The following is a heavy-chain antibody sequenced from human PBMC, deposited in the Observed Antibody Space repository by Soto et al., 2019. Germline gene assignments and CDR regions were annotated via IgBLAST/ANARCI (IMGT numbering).Heavy chain of an antibody. CDR2: IRAYDGDT. CDR3: ARDRPFSVSWEPIDY. Sequence: QVQLVQSGAEVKKPGASVKVSCKASGYTFTSYGISWVRQAPGQGLEWMAWIRAYDGDTKYAQNLQGRVIMTTDSSTNTAYMELRSLRSDDTAVYYCARDRPFSVSWEPIDYWGQGTLVTVSS. J-gene: IGHJ4*02. V-gene: IGHV1-18*04. D-gene: IGHD1-1*01. CDR1: GYTFTSYG.